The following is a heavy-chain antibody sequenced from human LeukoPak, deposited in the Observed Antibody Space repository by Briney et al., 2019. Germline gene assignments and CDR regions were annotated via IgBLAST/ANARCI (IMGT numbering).Heavy chain of an antibody. D-gene: IGHD3-22*01. J-gene: IGHJ4*02. Sequence: GGSLRLSCAASGFTFSSYAMSWVRQAPGKGLERVSAISGSGGSTYYADSVKGRFTISRDNSKNTLYLQMNSLRAEDTAVYYCAKGFGSITMIVVVITPDYWGQGTLVTVSS. CDR1: GFTFSSYA. CDR3: AKGFGSITMIVVVITPDY. CDR2: ISGSGGST. V-gene: IGHV3-23*01.